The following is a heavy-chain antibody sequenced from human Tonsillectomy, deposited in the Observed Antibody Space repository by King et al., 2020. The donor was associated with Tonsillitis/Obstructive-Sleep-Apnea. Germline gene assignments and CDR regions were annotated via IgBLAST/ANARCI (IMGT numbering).Heavy chain of an antibody. CDR2: ISRNGGST. CDR1: GFTFSSYA. Sequence: VQLVESGGGLVQPGGSLRLSCSASGFTFSSYAMHWVRQAPGKGLEYVSAISRNGGSTYYADSVKGRFTISRDNSKNTLYLQMSSLRAEDTAVYYCVLPMKTVTHDLDYWGQGTLVTVSS. J-gene: IGHJ4*02. D-gene: IGHD4-17*01. CDR3: VLPMKTVTHDLDY. V-gene: IGHV3-64D*06.